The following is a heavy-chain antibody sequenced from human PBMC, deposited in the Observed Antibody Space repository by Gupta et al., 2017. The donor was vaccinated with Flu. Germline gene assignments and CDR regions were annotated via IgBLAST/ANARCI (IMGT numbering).Heavy chain of an antibody. J-gene: IGHJ4*02. Sequence: VRQAPGQGLEWMGWISPNSGGTDYAQKFQGRVTLTRDTSISTAYMELNSLRSDDTAVYFCARPYYSSSWYIYWGQGTLVTVSS. D-gene: IGHD6-13*01. CDR3: ARPYYSSSWYIY. V-gene: IGHV1-2*02. CDR2: ISPNSGGT.